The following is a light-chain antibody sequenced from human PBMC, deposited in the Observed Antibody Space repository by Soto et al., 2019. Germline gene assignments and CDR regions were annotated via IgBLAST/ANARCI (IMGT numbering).Light chain of an antibody. J-gene: IGKJ5*01. V-gene: IGKV1-9*01. Sequence: IQLTQSPSSLSASVGDRVTISCRASQDISTHLAWFAQKPGRAPQLLIYAASTLHSGVPSRFSGSGSGTDFPLTLSNLQPEDFATYYCQHLNTYPITFGPGTRLEIK. CDR1: QDISTH. CDR2: AAS. CDR3: QHLNTYPIT.